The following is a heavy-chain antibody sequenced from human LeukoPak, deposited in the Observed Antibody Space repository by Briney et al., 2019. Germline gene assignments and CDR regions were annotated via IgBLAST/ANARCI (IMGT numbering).Heavy chain of an antibody. CDR3: ALHSSGWYYFDY. J-gene: IGHJ4*02. V-gene: IGHV1-8*03. Sequence: ASVKVSCKASGYTFTSYDINWVRQATGQGLEWMGWMNPNSGNTSYAQKFQGRVTITRNTSISTAYMELSSLRSEDTAVYYCALHSSGWYYFDYWGQGTLVTVSS. D-gene: IGHD6-19*01. CDR2: MNPNSGNT. CDR1: GYTFTSYD.